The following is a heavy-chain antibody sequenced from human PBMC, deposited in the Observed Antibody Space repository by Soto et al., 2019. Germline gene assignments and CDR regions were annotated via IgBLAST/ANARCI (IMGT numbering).Heavy chain of an antibody. CDR3: ARELEPIGRIDYYYYYGMDV. D-gene: IGHD1-1*01. CDR1: GGTFSSYA. V-gene: IGHV1-69*13. Sequence: GASVKVSCKASGGTFSSYAISWVRQAPGQGLEWMGGIIPIFGTANYAQKFQGRVTITADESTSTAYMELSSLRSEDTAVYYCARELEPIGRIDYYYYYGMDVWGQGTTVTVSS. CDR2: IIPIFGTA. J-gene: IGHJ6*02.